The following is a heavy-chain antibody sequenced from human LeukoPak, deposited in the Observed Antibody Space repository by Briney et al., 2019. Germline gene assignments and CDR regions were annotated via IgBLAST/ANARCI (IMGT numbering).Heavy chain of an antibody. CDR3: ARDQEAFYY. J-gene: IGHJ4*02. Sequence: ASVKVSCKASGYSFTSNYIHWVRQAPGQGLEWMGMIYPRDGSTSYAQKFQSRVTVTRDTSTSTVHMELSGLRSEDTAVYYCARDQEAFYYWGQGTLVTVSS. CDR2: IYPRDGST. V-gene: IGHV1-46*01. CDR1: GYSFTSNY.